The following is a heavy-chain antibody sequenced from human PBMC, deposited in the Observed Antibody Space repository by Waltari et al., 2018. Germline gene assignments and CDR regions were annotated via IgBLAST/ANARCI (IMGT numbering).Heavy chain of an antibody. CDR3: AKSMGDILTPFDS. CDR2: VIPISSTP. D-gene: IGHD3-9*01. Sequence: VQLEQSGTDVKNPGSSVRVSCQASGGAFVRLPTNWLRQAPGQGLEWMGEVIPISSTPHYALKMQGQLTIPAEAATGTGNMELTGLTSDDTAVYYCAKSMGDILTPFDSGGHGTLVTVSS. V-gene: IGHV1-69*01. CDR1: GGAFVRLP. J-gene: IGHJ4*01.